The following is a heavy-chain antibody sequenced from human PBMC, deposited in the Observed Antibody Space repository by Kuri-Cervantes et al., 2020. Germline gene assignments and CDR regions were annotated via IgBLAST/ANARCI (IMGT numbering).Heavy chain of an antibody. CDR2: INHSGGT. CDR1: GFTFSDYY. J-gene: IGHJ4*02. CDR3: AGPANYGFDS. V-gene: IGHV4-34*08. Sequence: ESLKISCAASGFTFSDYYMSWIRQPPGKGLEWIGEINHSGGTIYSPSLKSRVTISVDTSKNQFSLRLSSVTAADTAVYYCAGPANYGFDSWGQGTLVTVSS. D-gene: IGHD1-7*01.